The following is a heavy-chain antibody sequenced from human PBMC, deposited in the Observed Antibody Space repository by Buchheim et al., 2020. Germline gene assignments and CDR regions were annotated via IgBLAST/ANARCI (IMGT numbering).Heavy chain of an antibody. J-gene: IGHJ4*02. V-gene: IGHV3-7*01. CDR3: ARGGSGPHYFDY. D-gene: IGHD6-19*01. Sequence: EVQLVESGGGLVQPGGSLRLSCAASGFTFGSYWMSWVRQAPGKGLEWVANIKQDGSERYYVDSVKGRFTISRDNARNSVYPQMNSLRAEDTAVYYCARGGSGPHYFDYWAREP. CDR1: GFTFGSYW. CDR2: IKQDGSER.